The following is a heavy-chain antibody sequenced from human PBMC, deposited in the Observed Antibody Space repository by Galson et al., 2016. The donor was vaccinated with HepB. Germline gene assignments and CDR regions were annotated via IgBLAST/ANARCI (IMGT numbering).Heavy chain of an antibody. J-gene: IGHJ4*02. Sequence: SLRLSCAASGLRFGTYSMTWVRQPPGQGLEWVSSISAAGGTTYFADSVKGRFTISRDNSKNELYLQMTGLRAEDTALYYCAKGGVMTTPIDYWGQGTLVTVSA. CDR1: GLRFGTYS. CDR3: AKGGVMTTPIDY. CDR2: ISAAGGTT. V-gene: IGHV3-23*01. D-gene: IGHD2-21*01.